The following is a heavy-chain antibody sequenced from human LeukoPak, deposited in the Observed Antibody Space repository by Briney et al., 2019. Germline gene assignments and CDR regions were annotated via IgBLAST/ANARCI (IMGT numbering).Heavy chain of an antibody. CDR3: ARRCTSGCSYYYAMDV. J-gene: IGHJ6*02. D-gene: IGHD6-19*01. CDR1: GGSISSYY. Sequence: KTSETLSLTCTVSGGSISSYYWNWIRQPPGKGLEWIGYIYSSGGTNYNPSLGSQVTVSVDTSKKHFSLKLRSVAAEDTAVYYCARRCTSGCSYYYAMDVWGQGTTVSVSS. CDR2: IYSSGGT. V-gene: IGHV4-59*01.